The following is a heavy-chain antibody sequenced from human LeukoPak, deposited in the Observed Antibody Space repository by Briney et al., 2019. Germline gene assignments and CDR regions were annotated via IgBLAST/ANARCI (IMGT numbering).Heavy chain of an antibody. Sequence: RSSQTLSLTCTVPGGSISSGDYYWSWIRQPPGKGLEWIGYIYYSGSTYYNPSLKSRVTISVDTSKNQFSLKLSSVTAADTAVYYCARSGPGYYYGSGSYYIPYYFDYWGQGTLVTVSS. CDR3: ARSGPGYYYGSGSYYIPYYFDY. CDR2: IYYSGST. D-gene: IGHD3-10*01. V-gene: IGHV4-30-4*01. CDR1: GGSISSGDYY. J-gene: IGHJ4*02.